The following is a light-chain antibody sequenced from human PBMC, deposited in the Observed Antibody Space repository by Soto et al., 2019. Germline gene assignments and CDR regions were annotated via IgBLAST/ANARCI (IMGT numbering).Light chain of an antibody. V-gene: IGKV3-20*01. Sequence: DIVLTQSPGTLSLSPGERATLSCRASKSGSSNYLAWYQQKPGQAPRLLIYGASSRATGIPDRFSGSGSGTDFTLTISRLEPEDFAVYYCQQYGSSPRTFGQGTKVEIK. CDR2: GAS. J-gene: IGKJ1*01. CDR3: QQYGSSPRT. CDR1: KSGSSNY.